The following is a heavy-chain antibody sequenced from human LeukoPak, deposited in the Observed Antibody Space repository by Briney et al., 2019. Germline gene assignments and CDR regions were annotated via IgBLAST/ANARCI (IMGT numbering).Heavy chain of an antibody. V-gene: IGHV3-23*01. CDR2: ISGSGGST. CDR3: AKVLESSFGELLSFDY. CDR1: GFTFTSYA. J-gene: IGHJ4*02. D-gene: IGHD3-10*01. Sequence: GGSLRLSCTASGFTFTSYAMSWVRQAPGKGLEWVSVISGSGGSTYYADSVKGRFTISRDNSKNTLYLQMNSLRAEDTAVYYCAKVLESSFGELLSFDYWGQGTLVTVSS.